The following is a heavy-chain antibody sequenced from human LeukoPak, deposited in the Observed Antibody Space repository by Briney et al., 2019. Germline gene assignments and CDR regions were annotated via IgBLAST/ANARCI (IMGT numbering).Heavy chain of an antibody. J-gene: IGHJ4*02. CDR1: GFTVSSDS. Sequence: GGSLRLSCTVSGFTVSSDSMSWVRQAPGKGLEWVSIIYSGGSTYYADSVKGRFTISRDNSKNTLYLQMNSLRAEDTAVYYCARDRGGFDYWGQGTLVTVSS. CDR2: IYSGGST. V-gene: IGHV3-53*01. CDR3: ARDRGGFDY.